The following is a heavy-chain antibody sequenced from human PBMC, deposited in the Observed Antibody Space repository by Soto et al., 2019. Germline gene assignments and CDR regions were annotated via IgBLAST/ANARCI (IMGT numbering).Heavy chain of an antibody. CDR1: GYPVTAYY. Sequence: QLHLVQSGAVVQKPGASVTVSCSASGYPVTAYYMHWVRQAPGRGLEWMGGINPATGAAKYTQTFRGRVTMARDTTTSTVVLELSGLTSEDTSYFYCERGGGVGVAGSAAFDMWGQGTLVTVSS. J-gene: IGHJ3*02. CDR3: ERGGGVGVAGSAAFDM. V-gene: IGHV1-2*02. D-gene: IGHD3-3*01. CDR2: INPATGAA.